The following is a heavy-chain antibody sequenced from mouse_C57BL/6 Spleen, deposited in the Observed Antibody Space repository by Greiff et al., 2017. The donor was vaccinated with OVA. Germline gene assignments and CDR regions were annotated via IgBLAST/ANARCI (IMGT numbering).Heavy chain of an antibody. Sequence: VQLQQPGAELVMPGASVKLSCKASGYTFTSYWMHWVKQRPGQSLEWIGEIDPSDSYTNYNQKFKGKSTLTVDKSSSTAYMQLSSLTSEDSAVYYCARGRVAGDYWGQGTTLTVSS. J-gene: IGHJ2*01. CDR1: GYTFTSYW. V-gene: IGHV1-69*01. CDR2: IDPSDSYT. CDR3: ARGRVAGDY. D-gene: IGHD1-1*01.